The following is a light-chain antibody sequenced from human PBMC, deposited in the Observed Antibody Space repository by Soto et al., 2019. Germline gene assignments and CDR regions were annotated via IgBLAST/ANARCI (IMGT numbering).Light chain of an antibody. V-gene: IGKV1-39*01. CDR2: AAS. J-gene: IGKJ1*01. CDR3: QRSYSTLWT. Sequence: IHMSQSPSSLSVQVEARFSMTWLASQSIRSYLNWYQQKPVKAPKLLIYAASSLQSGVPSRVNGSGSGTDFTLTISSLQPEDFATYYCQRSYSTLWTFGQGTKVDIK. CDR1: QSIRSY.